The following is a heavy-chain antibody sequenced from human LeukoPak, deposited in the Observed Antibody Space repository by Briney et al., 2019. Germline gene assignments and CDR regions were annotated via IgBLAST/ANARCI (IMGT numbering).Heavy chain of an antibody. D-gene: IGHD3-10*01. V-gene: IGHV3-7*04. J-gene: IGHJ4*02. CDR3: ARHSRGTFDY. CDR2: IKEDGSQK. CDR1: GFTYSTYW. Sequence: GGSLSLSCAASGFTYSTYWMTWVRQAPGKGLKRVANIKEDGSQKYYVDSVKGRFTISRDNAKNSLYLQLNSLRAEDTAVYYCARHSRGTFDYWGQGTLVTVSS.